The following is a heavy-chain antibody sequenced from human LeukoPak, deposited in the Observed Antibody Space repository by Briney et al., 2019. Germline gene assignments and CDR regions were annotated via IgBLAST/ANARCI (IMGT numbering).Heavy chain of an antibody. Sequence: PGGSLRLSCAASGFPFSSYGMHWVRQAPGKGLEWVAVIWYDGSNKYYADSVKGRFTISRDNSKNTLYLQMNSLRAEDTAVYYCARDYYYDSSGYYEDYWGQGTLVTVSS. J-gene: IGHJ4*02. D-gene: IGHD3-22*01. V-gene: IGHV3-33*01. CDR3: ARDYYYDSSGYYEDY. CDR1: GFPFSSYG. CDR2: IWYDGSNK.